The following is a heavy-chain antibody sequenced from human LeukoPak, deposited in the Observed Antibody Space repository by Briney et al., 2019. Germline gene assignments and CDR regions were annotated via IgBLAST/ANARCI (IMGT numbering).Heavy chain of an antibody. CDR3: ARVGMDGY. D-gene: IGHD7-27*01. J-gene: IGHJ4*02. CDR2: INPNSGGP. Sequence: ASVKVSCKASGYTFTDYYMHWVRQATGQGREWMGWINPNSGGPNYAQKFQGRVTMTRDTSISTAYMELSRLRSDDTAVYYCARVGMDGYWGQGTLVTVSS. V-gene: IGHV1-2*02. CDR1: GYTFTDYY.